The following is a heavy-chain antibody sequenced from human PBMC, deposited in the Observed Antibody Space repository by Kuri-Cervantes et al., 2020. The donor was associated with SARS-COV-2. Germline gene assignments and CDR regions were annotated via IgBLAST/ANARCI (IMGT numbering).Heavy chain of an antibody. Sequence: LRLSCTVSGGSISSGSYYWSWIRQPAGKGLEWIGRIYTSGSTNYNPSLKSRVTISVDTSKNQFSLKLSSVTAADTAVYYCARSALMYYYDSSGSTFDPWGQGTLVTVSS. J-gene: IGHJ5*02. V-gene: IGHV4-61*02. D-gene: IGHD3-22*01. CDR2: IYTSGST. CDR1: GGSISSGSYY. CDR3: ARSALMYYYDSSGSTFDP.